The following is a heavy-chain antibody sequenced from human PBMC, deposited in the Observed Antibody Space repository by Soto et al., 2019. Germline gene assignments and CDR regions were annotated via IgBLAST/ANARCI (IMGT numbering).Heavy chain of an antibody. CDR3: ARDFGYWHIVVVTAIDY. CDR1: GFTFSSYS. CDR2: ISSSSIYI. J-gene: IGHJ4*02. Sequence: EVQLVESGGGLVKPGGSLRLSCAASGFTFSSYSMNWVRQAPGKGLEWVSSISSSSIYIYYADSVKGRFTISRDNAKKSLYLQMNSLRAEDTAVYYCARDFGYWHIVVVTAIDYWGQGTLVTDSS. V-gene: IGHV3-21*01. D-gene: IGHD2-21*02.